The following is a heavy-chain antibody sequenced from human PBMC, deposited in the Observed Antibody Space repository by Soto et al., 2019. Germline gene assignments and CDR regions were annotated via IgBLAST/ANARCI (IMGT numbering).Heavy chain of an antibody. J-gene: IGHJ4*02. CDR3: ARDPPPPDY. CDR2: ISAYNGNT. V-gene: IGHV1-18*01. Sequence: GASVKVSCKASGYTFASYAISWMRQAPGQGLEWMGWISAYNGNTNYAQKLQGRVTMTTDTSTSTAYMELRSLRSNDTAVYYCARDPPPPDYWGQGTLVTVSS. CDR1: GYTFASYA.